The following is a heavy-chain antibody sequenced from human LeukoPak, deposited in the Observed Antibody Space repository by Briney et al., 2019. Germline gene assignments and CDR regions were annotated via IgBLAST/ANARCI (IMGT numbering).Heavy chain of an antibody. CDR2: ISYDGSNK. CDR1: GFTFSSYG. CDR3: AKDRLRDGYDFDY. Sequence: GGSLRLSCAASGFTFSSYGMHWVRQAPGKGLEWVAVISYDGSNKYYADSVKGRFTISRDNSKNTLYLQMNSLRAEDTAVYYCAKDRLRDGYDFDYWGQGTLVTVSS. D-gene: IGHD5-24*01. J-gene: IGHJ4*02. V-gene: IGHV3-30*18.